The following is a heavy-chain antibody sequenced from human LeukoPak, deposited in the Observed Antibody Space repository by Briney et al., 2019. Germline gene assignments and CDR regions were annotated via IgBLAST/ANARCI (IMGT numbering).Heavy chain of an antibody. CDR2: IYTSGST. Sequence: SETLSLTCTVSGGSISSYYWSWIRQPAGKGLEWIGRIYTSGSTNYNPSLKSRVTMSVDTSKNQFSLKLSSVTAADTAVYYCARAYYDSSDDSYYLDYWGQGTLVTVSS. V-gene: IGHV4-4*07. D-gene: IGHD3-22*01. CDR3: ARAYYDSSDDSYYLDY. CDR1: GGSISSYY. J-gene: IGHJ4*02.